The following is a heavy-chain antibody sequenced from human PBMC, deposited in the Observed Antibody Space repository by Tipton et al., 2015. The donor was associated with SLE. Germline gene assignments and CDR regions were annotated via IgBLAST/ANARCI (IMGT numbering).Heavy chain of an antibody. V-gene: IGHV4-34*01. Sequence: TLSLTCAVYGGSFSGYYWSWIRQPPGKGLEWIGEINHSGSTNYNPSLKSRVTISVDTSKNQFSLKLSSVTAADTAVYYCARVAAAAFDYWGQGTLVTVSS. CDR3: ARVAAAAFDY. J-gene: IGHJ4*02. CDR2: INHSGST. D-gene: IGHD6-13*01. CDR1: GGSFSGYY.